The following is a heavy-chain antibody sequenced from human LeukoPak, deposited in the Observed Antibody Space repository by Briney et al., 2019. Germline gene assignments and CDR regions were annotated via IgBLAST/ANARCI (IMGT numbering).Heavy chain of an antibody. J-gene: IGHJ5*02. CDR3: ARGGSGSYFSWLDA. V-gene: IGHV1-2*02. D-gene: IGHD3-10*01. CDR1: GYTFTGYY. Sequence: ASVKVSCKASGYTFTGYYIHWVRQAPGQGLECMGWINPNSGGTNYAQKFQGRVTMTRDTSISTAYMELSRLRFDDTAVYYCARGGSGSYFSWLDAWGQGTLVTVSS. CDR2: INPNSGGT.